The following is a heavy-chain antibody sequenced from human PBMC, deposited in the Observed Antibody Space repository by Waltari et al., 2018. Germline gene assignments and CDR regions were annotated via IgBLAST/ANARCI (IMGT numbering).Heavy chain of an antibody. Sequence: QVQLVESGGGVVQPGRSLRLSCAASGFTFSSYAMHWVRQAPGKGLEWVAVRSYDGRNKYYAESVKGRFTISRDNSKNTLYLQMNSLRAEDTAVYYCARDVVAVEDAFDIWGQGTMVTVSS. CDR1: GFTFSSYA. CDR3: ARDVVAVEDAFDI. CDR2: RSYDGRNK. D-gene: IGHD6-19*01. V-gene: IGHV3-30*04. J-gene: IGHJ3*02.